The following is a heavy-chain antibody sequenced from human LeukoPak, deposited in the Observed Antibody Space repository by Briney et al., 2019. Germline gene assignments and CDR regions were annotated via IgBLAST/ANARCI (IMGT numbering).Heavy chain of an antibody. D-gene: IGHD3-10*01. CDR1: GFTFSSYA. J-gene: IGHJ4*02. V-gene: IGHV3-64*01. Sequence: GGSLRLSCAASGFTFSSYAMHWVRQAPGKGLEYVSAISSNGGSTYYANSVKGRFTISRDNSKNTLYLQMGSLRAEDMAVYYCARGAMVRGTLTPDYWGQGTLVTVSS. CDR3: ARGAMVRGTLTPDY. CDR2: ISSNGGST.